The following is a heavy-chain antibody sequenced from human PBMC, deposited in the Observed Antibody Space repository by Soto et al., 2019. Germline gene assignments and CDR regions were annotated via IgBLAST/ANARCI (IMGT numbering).Heavy chain of an antibody. D-gene: IGHD6-19*01. J-gene: IGHJ4*02. CDR2: TYYRSKWYN. V-gene: IGHV6-1*01. CDR3: ASDSHVGSGWQLTADY. Sequence: SQTLSLTCAISGERVSSNRAAWNWIRQSPSRGLEWLGRTYYRSKWYNDYALSVKSRITINPDTSKNQFSLQLNSVTPEDTAVYYCASDSHVGSGWQLTADYWGQGTLVTVSS. CDR1: GERVSSNRAA.